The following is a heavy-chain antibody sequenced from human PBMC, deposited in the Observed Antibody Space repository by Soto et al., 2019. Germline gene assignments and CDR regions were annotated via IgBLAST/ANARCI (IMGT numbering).Heavy chain of an antibody. CDR3: ARSVAVPGAHIDY. CDR2: VYYTGST. D-gene: IGHD6-19*01. CDR1: GGSISGSY. J-gene: IGHJ4*02. Sequence: PWETLSLTCSASGGSISGSYWSWIRQSPGKGLEWLGYVYYTGSTNCSPSLRSRVSISVDTSKNEFSLRLSSVTAADTAVYFCARSVAVPGAHIDYWGQGTQVTVSS. V-gene: IGHV4-59*01.